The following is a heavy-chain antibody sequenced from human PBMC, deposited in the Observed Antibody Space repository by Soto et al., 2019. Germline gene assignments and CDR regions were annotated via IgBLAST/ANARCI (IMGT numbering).Heavy chain of an antibody. CDR2: IYYSGGT. Sequence: PSETLSLTCTVSGGSISSYSWSWIRQPPGKGLEWIGYIYYSGGTNYNPSLKSRVTISLDTSKNHFSLKLSSVTTADTAVYYCARLDNSGYYPDYWGQGTQVTVSS. D-gene: IGHD3-22*01. J-gene: IGHJ4*02. V-gene: IGHV4-59*01. CDR3: ARLDNSGYYPDY. CDR1: GGSISSYS.